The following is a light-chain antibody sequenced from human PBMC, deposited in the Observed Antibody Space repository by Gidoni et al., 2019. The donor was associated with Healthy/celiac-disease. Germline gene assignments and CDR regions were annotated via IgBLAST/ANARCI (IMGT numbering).Light chain of an antibody. CDR2: GNS. Sequence: QSVLTQTPSVYGAPGQRVTISCTGRSSNIGAGYDVHWYQQLPGTAPKLLIYGNSNRPSGVPDRFSGSKSGTSASLAITWLQAEDEADYYCQSYDSSLSGYVFGTGTKVTVL. J-gene: IGLJ1*01. CDR3: QSYDSSLSGYV. V-gene: IGLV1-40*01. CDR1: SSNIGAGYD.